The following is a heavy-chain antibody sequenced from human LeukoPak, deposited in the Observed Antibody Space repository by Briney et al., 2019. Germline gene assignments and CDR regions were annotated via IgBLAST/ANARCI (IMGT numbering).Heavy chain of an antibody. CDR3: AKEGRSLQTY. V-gene: IGHV3-7*01. J-gene: IGHJ4*02. CDR1: GFPFSSYW. CDR2: IKQDGSKK. Sequence: GGSLRLSCVASGFPFSSYWMTWVRQAPGKGLEWVANIKQDGSKKSYVDSVKGRFTISRDNAKNSLYLQMNSLRAEDTAIYYCAKEGRSLQTYWGQGTLVTVSS. D-gene: IGHD5-24*01.